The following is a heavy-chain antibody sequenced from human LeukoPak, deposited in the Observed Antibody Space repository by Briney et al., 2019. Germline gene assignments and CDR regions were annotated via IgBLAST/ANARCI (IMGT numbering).Heavy chain of an antibody. CDR3: TRDFTIDAFDI. CDR1: GFTFGDYA. Sequence: GGSLRLSCTASGFTFGDYAMSWFRQAPGKGLEWVGFIRSKAYGATTEYAASVKGRFTISRDDSKSIAYLQLNSLKTDDTALYYCTRDFTIDAFDIWGQGTMVTVSS. J-gene: IGHJ3*02. CDR2: IRSKAYGATT. V-gene: IGHV3-49*03. D-gene: IGHD3-10*01.